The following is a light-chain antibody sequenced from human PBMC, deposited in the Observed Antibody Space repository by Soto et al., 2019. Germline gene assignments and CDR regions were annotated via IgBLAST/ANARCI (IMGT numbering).Light chain of an antibody. V-gene: IGLV2-14*01. J-gene: IGLJ2*01. CDR1: SSDVGGYDY. CDR2: EVS. Sequence: QSAVTQPASVSGSPGQSITISCTGTSSDVGGYDYVSWYQQYPGKAPRLIIYEVSSRPSGVSNRFSGSKSGNTASLTISGLRAEDEGDYFCSSFTSSTTLLFGGGTKLTVL. CDR3: SSFTSSTTLL.